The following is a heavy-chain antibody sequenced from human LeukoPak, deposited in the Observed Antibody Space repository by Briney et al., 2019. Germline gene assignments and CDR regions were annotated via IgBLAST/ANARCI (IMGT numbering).Heavy chain of an antibody. CDR3: ARGGWEGIDY. Sequence: GGYLRLSCAASGLTFSNYWMSWVRQAPGKGLEWVANIKKDGSEKYYVDSVKGRFTISRDNTKNSLYLQMNSLRAEDMAVYYCARGGWEGIDYWGQGTLVTVSS. V-gene: IGHV3-7*01. J-gene: IGHJ4*02. CDR2: IKKDGSEK. D-gene: IGHD1-26*01. CDR1: GLTFSNYW.